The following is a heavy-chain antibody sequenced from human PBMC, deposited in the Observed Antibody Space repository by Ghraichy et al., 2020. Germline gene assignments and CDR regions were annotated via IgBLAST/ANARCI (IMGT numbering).Heavy chain of an antibody. V-gene: IGHV4-34*01. CDR2: INHSGST. J-gene: IGHJ5*02. CDR1: GGSFSGYY. Sequence: SETLSLTCAVYGGSFSGYYWSWIRQPPGKGLEWIGEINHSGSTNYNPSLKSRVTISVHTSKNQFSLKLSSVTAADTAVYYCARGGGSSWYGHFDPWGQGTLVTVSS. D-gene: IGHD6-13*01. CDR3: ARGGGSSWYGHFDP.